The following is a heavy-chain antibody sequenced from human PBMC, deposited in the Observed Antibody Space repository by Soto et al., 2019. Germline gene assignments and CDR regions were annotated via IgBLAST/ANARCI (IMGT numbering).Heavy chain of an antibody. J-gene: IGHJ5*02. D-gene: IGHD1-1*01. CDR3: ARGPLARIGLERRRVVNWFDP. Sequence: PSETLSLTCTVSGGSISGYYWSWIRQPPGKGLEWIGYIYYSGSTNYNPSLKSRVTISVDTSKNQFSLKLSSVTAADTAVYYCARGPLARIGLERRRVVNWFDPWGQGTLVTVS. V-gene: IGHV4-59*01. CDR1: GGSISGYY. CDR2: IYYSGST.